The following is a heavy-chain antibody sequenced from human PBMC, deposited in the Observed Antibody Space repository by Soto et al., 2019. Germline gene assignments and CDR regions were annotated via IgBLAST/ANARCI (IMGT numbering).Heavy chain of an antibody. Sequence: QVQLQESGPGLVKPSETLSLTCTVSGDSINSYYWSWIRQPPGKGLEWIGYIYYTGSTSYSPSLNSRVTISLDTSKTQFSLKLSSVTAADTAVYYCARRSDYANPRFDSWGQGTLVTVSS. CDR1: GDSINSYY. V-gene: IGHV4-59*08. J-gene: IGHJ4*02. CDR3: ARRSDYANPRFDS. D-gene: IGHD4-17*01. CDR2: IYYTGST.